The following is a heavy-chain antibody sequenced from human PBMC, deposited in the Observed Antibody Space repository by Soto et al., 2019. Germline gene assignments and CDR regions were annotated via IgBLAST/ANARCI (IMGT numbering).Heavy chain of an antibody. CDR1: GYSFTRYG. CDR3: AMVDVYVTPSPQDV. D-gene: IGHD3-16*01. J-gene: IGHJ6*02. CDR2: INAYNGNT. V-gene: IGHV1-18*01. Sequence: QVHLVQSGAEVKNPGASVNVSCRASGYSFTRYGIGWARQAPGQGLEWMGWINAYNGNTNYAQNLQGRLTLTTDTSTTTAYMELRSLRSNDTAIYYCAMVDVYVTPSPQDVWGQGTTVTVSS.